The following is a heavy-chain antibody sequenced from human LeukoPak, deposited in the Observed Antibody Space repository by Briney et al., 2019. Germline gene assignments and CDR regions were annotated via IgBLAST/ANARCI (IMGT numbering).Heavy chain of an antibody. CDR1: GFTFSSYA. CDR2: IQYDGTNE. V-gene: IGHV3-30-3*01. D-gene: IGHD3-10*01. J-gene: IGHJ4*02. CDR3: ARDGGLYSVVRGADYNCFDY. Sequence: GGSLRLSCAASGFTFSSYAMSWVRQALGKGLEWVAFIQYDGTNEYYADSVKGRFTVSRDNSQYTVYLQMSSLRPEDTAVYYCARDGGLYSVVRGADYNCFDYWGQGTLVTVSS.